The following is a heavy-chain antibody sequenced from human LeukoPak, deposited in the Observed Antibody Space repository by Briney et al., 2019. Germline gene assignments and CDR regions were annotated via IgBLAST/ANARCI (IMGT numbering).Heavy chain of an antibody. J-gene: IGHJ5*02. CDR2: INPNSGGT. Sequence: GASVKVSCKASGYTFTGYYMHWVRQAPGQGLEWMGWINPNSGGTNYAQKFQGRVTMTRDTSISTAYMELSRLRSDDTAVYYCARDRTYYGSGSDNWFDPWGQGTLVTVSS. CDR1: GYTFTGYY. D-gene: IGHD3-10*01. V-gene: IGHV1-2*02. CDR3: ARDRTYYGSGSDNWFDP.